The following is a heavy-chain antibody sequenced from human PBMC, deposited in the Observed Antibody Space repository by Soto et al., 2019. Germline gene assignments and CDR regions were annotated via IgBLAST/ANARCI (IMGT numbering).Heavy chain of an antibody. CDR2: IIPIFGTA. J-gene: IGHJ4*02. CDR1: GGTFSSYA. CDR3: ARSRYYYGSGSGNTLDY. V-gene: IGHV1-69*13. D-gene: IGHD3-10*01. Sequence: GASVKVSCKASGGTFSSYAISWVRQAPGQGLEWMGGIIPIFGTANYAQKFQGRATITADESTSTAYMELSSLRSEDTAVYYCARSRYYYGSGSGNTLDYWGQGTLVTVSS.